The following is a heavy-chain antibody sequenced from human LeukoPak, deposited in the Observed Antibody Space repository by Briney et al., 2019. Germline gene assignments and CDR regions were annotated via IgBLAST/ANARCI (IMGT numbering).Heavy chain of an antibody. CDR3: TRQTGTTYYYYMDV. CDR2: IRSKANSYAT. V-gene: IGHV3-73*01. Sequence: QPGGSLRLSCAASGFTFSGSAMHWVRQASGKGPEWVGRIRSKANSYATAYAASVKGRFTIPRDDSKNTAYLQMNSLKTEDTAVYYCTRQTGTTYYYYMDVWGKGTTVTVPS. D-gene: IGHD1-7*01. CDR1: GFTFSGSA. J-gene: IGHJ6*03.